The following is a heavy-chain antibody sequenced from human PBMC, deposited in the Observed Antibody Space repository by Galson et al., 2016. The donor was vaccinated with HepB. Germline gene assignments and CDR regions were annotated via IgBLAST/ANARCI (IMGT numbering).Heavy chain of an antibody. CDR3: VQGSTAPAV. J-gene: IGHJ6*04. CDR1: GFTFSNYG. D-gene: IGHD1-26*01. CDR2: ISRSGDST. V-gene: IGHV3-23*01. Sequence: SLRLSCAASGFTFSNYGMTWVRQAPGKGLEVVSSISRSGDSTDSADSVKGRFTISRDNSKNTLSLQMNSLTADDTAIYYCVQGSTAPAVWGKGTTVTVSS.